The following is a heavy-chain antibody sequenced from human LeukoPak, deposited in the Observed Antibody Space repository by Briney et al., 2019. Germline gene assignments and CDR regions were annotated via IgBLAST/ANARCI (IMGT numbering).Heavy chain of an antibody. CDR2: ISSDRKTT. D-gene: IGHD1-1*01. V-gene: IGHV3-48*01. Sequence: PGGSLRLSCAASGFSFSDYSMNWVRQAPGEGRGDISYISSDRKTTSYADSVKGRFTISRDNAKNSLHLQMNSLRAEDTALYYCAKDRSNWNEARGAFDIWGQGTMVTVSS. CDR1: GFSFSDYS. CDR3: AKDRSNWNEARGAFDI. J-gene: IGHJ3*02.